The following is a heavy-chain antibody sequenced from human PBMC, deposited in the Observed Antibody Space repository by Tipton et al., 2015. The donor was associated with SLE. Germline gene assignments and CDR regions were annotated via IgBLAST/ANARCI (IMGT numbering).Heavy chain of an antibody. CDR1: GFTFSSYS. CDR2: ISSSSSYI. Sequence: SLRLSCAASGFTFSSYSMNWVRQAPGKGLEWVSSISSSSSYIYYADSVKGRFTISRDNAKNTLYLQMNSLRAEDTAVYYCAKEITIFGVVIPDDMDVWGKGTTVTVSS. D-gene: IGHD3-3*01. CDR3: AKEITIFGVVIPDDMDV. J-gene: IGHJ6*03. V-gene: IGHV3-21*01.